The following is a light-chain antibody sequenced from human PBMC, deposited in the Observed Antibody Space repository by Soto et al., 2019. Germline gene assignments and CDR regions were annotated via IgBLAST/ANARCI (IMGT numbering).Light chain of an antibody. CDR1: QSVSSY. Sequence: EIVLTQSAATLSLSPGERATLSCRASQSVSSYLAWYQQKPGQAPRLLIYDASNRATGIPARFSGSGSGTNFPLTTSPLELKVFAVYSCKQRNTGPLLTFGKGTR. J-gene: IGKJ5*01. CDR2: DAS. V-gene: IGKV3-11*01. CDR3: KQRNTGPLLT.